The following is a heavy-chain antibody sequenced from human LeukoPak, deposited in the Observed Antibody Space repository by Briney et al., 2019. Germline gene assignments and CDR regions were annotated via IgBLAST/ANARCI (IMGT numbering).Heavy chain of an antibody. Sequence: SETLSLTCTVSGGSISSYYWSWIRQPPGKGLEWIGYIYYSGSTNYNPSLKGRVTISVDTSKNQFSLKLSSVTAADTAVYYCARGYGDGYNFDYFDYWGQGTLVTVSS. D-gene: IGHD5-24*01. J-gene: IGHJ4*02. V-gene: IGHV4-59*01. CDR2: IYYSGST. CDR3: ARGYGDGYNFDYFDY. CDR1: GGSISSYY.